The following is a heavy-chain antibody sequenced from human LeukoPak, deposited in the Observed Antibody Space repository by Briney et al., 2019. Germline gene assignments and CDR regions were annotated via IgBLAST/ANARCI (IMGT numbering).Heavy chain of an antibody. Sequence: WGSLRLSCAASGFTFSSYGMQWVRQAPGKGLEWVAVIWYDGSDKYYADSVKGRFTISRDNSKNTLYLQMNGLRAEDTAVYYCARDSPLVATTQPIFDYWGQGTLVTVSS. CDR3: ARDSPLVATTQPIFDY. V-gene: IGHV3-33*08. CDR1: GFTFSSYG. CDR2: IWYDGSDK. D-gene: IGHD5-12*01. J-gene: IGHJ4*02.